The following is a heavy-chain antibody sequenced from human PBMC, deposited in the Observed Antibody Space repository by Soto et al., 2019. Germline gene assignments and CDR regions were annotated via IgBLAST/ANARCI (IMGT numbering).Heavy chain of an antibody. CDR2: IWYDGSNK. J-gene: IGHJ6*02. CDR1: GFTFSSYG. D-gene: IGHD2-2*02. V-gene: IGHV3-33*01. Sequence: QLQLVESGGGVVQPGRSLRLSCAASGFTFSSYGMHWVRQAPGKGLEWVAVIWYDGSNKYYADSVKGRFIISRDNSKNTLYLQMNSLRAEDTAVYYWARELGYCSSTSCYKGYYGMDVWGPGTTVTVS. CDR3: ARELGYCSSTSCYKGYYGMDV.